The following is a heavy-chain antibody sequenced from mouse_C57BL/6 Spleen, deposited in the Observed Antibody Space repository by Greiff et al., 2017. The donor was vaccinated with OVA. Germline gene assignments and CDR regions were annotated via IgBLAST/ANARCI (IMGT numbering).Heavy chain of an antibody. CDR1: GFTFSDYY. Sequence: EVKLVESEGGLVQPGSSMKLSCTASGFTFSDYYMAWVRQVPEKGLEWVANINYDGSSTYYLDSLKSRFIISRDNAKNILYLQMSSLKSEDTATYYCARDPRLLTSYWYFDVWGTGTTVTVSS. V-gene: IGHV5-16*01. J-gene: IGHJ1*03. CDR3: ARDPRLLTSYWYFDV. D-gene: IGHD4-1*01. CDR2: INYDGSST.